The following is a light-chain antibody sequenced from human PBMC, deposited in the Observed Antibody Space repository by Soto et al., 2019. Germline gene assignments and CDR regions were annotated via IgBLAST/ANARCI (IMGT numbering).Light chain of an antibody. Sequence: EIVLTQSPGTLSLSPGERATLSCRASQSVSSSYLAWYQQKPGQAPRLLIYGASSRATGIPDRFSGSGSGTDCTLTISRLEPEDVAVYYCQQYGSSHRIFRQGTEQEIK. CDR2: GAS. V-gene: IGKV3-20*01. CDR1: QSVSSSY. J-gene: IGKJ2*01. CDR3: QQYGSSHRI.